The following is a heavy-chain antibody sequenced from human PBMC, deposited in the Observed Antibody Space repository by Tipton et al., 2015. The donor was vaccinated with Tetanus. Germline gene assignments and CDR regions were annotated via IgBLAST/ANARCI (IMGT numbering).Heavy chain of an antibody. J-gene: IGHJ6*02. V-gene: IGHV4-31*03. Sequence: TLSLTCTVSGGSISSGGYYWSWIRQHPGKGLEWIGYIYYSGSTYYNPSLESRVTISVDTSKNQFSLKLSSVTAADTAVYYCARDRYYDILTGYYGVGVDRLYGMDVWGQGTTVTVSS. D-gene: IGHD3-9*01. CDR3: ARDRYYDILTGYYGVGVDRLYGMDV. CDR2: IYYSGST. CDR1: GGSISSGGYY.